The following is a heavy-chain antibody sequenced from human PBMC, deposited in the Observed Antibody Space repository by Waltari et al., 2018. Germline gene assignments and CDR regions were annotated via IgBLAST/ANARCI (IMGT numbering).Heavy chain of an antibody. J-gene: IGHJ4*02. CDR3: ASVFYDSSTYYSPGEGDGDY. V-gene: IGHV1-2*06. CDR1: GYTFTAYY. Sequence: QVQLVQSGAEVKKPGASVKVSCKASGYTFTAYYLPWVRRAPGQGLEWMGRINPKSGITYYAQKYQGRVTMATDASSNTAYMEMTRLTSDDTAVYFCASVFYDSSTYYSPGEGDGDYWGQGTLVTVSS. D-gene: IGHD3-22*01. CDR2: INPKSGIT.